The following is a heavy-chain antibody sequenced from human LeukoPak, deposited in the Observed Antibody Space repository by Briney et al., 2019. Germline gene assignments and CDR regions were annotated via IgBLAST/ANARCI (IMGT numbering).Heavy chain of an antibody. Sequence: PGGSLGLSCAASGFTFSSYWMSWVRQAPGKGLEWVANIKQDGSEKYYVDSVKGRFTISRDNAKNSLYLQMNSLRAEDTAVYYCARDHRSGYSGYDAGNYFDYWGQGTLATVSS. V-gene: IGHV3-7*01. CDR2: IKQDGSEK. J-gene: IGHJ4*02. D-gene: IGHD5-12*01. CDR3: ARDHRSGYSGYDAGNYFDY. CDR1: GFTFSSYW.